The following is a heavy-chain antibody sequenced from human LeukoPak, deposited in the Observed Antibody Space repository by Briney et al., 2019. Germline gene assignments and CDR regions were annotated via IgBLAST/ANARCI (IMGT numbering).Heavy chain of an antibody. D-gene: IGHD4-23*01. CDR1: GFTFSSYW. V-gene: IGHV3-7*03. Sequence: PGGSLRLSCAASGFTFSSYWMSWVRQAPGKGLEWVANIKQDGSEKYYVDSVKGRFTISRDNAKNSLYLQMNSLRAEDTAVYYCARDRWMSRSGDRIDYWGQGTLVTVSS. CDR3: ARDRWMSRSGDRIDY. J-gene: IGHJ4*02. CDR2: IKQDGSEK.